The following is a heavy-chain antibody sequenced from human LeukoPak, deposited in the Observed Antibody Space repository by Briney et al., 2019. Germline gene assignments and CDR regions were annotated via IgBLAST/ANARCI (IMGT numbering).Heavy chain of an antibody. CDR3: ARIYYDSSDYYSTLDY. Sequence: GGSLRLSCAASGFTFSSYAMTWVRQAPGKGLEWVSYISSSGSSIYYADSVKGRFTISRDNAKNSLSLQMNSLRVEDTAVYYCARIYYDSSDYYSTLDYWGQGTLVTVSS. CDR2: ISSSGSSI. J-gene: IGHJ4*02. V-gene: IGHV3-48*03. CDR1: GFTFSSYA. D-gene: IGHD3-22*01.